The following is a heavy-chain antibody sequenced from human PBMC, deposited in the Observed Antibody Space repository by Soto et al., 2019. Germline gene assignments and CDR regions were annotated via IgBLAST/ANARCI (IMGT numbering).Heavy chain of an antibody. D-gene: IGHD2-2*01. V-gene: IGHV1-58*02. CDR1: GFTFTSSA. J-gene: IGHJ6*02. CDR2: IVVGSGNT. Sequence: SVQVSCTASGFTFTSSAMQWVRKARGQRLEWIGWIVVGSGNTNYAQKFQERVTITRDMSTSTAYMELSSLRAEDTAVYYCAKSGCSSTSCYFYYYYGMDVWGQGTTVTVSS. CDR3: AKSGCSSTSCYFYYYYGMDV.